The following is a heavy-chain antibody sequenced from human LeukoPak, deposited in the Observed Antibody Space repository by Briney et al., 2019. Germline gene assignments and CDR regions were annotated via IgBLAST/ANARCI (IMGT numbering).Heavy chain of an antibody. Sequence: GGSLRLSCAASGFTFNNYAMSWVRQAPGKGLEWVSAFSRSGGITFYADSGEGRFTISRDHSRYPLYLQMNSLRAKDAAEYYCAKDRPNYYESNGHYYRLNGDYWGQGTLVTVSS. D-gene: IGHD3-22*01. CDR1: GFTFNNYA. CDR2: FSRSGGIT. CDR3: AKDRPNYYESNGHYYRLNGDY. J-gene: IGHJ4*02. V-gene: IGHV3-23*01.